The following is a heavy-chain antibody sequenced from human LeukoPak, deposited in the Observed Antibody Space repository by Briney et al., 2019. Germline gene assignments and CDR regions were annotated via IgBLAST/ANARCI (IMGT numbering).Heavy chain of an antibody. D-gene: IGHD2-21*01. V-gene: IGHV4-31*03. CDR3: ARIVVVSAKYYYFYGMDV. CDR1: GGSISSGGYY. CDR2: IYYSGST. Sequence: PSETLSLTCTVSGGSISSGGYYWSWIRQHPGKGLEWIGYIYYSGSTDYNPSLKSRVTISVDTSKNQISLKLSSVAAADTAVYYCARIVVVSAKYYYFYGMDVWGQGTTATVSS. J-gene: IGHJ6*02.